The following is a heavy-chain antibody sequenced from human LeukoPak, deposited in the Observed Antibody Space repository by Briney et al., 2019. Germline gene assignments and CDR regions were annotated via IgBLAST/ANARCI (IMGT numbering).Heavy chain of an antibody. D-gene: IGHD6-13*01. CDR1: GGSISSYY. CDR2: IYYSGST. CDR3: ARGIAAAGMFDY. Sequence: SETLSLTCTVSGGSISSYYWSWIRQPPGKGLEWIGYIYYSGSTNYNPSLKSRVTISVDTSKNQFSLKLSSVTAADTAVYYCARGIAAAGMFDYWGQGTLVTVSS. V-gene: IGHV4-59*01. J-gene: IGHJ4*02.